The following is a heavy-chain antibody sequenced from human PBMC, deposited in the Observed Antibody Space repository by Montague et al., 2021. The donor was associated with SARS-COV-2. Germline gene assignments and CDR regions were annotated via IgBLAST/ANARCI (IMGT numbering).Heavy chain of an antibody. D-gene: IGHD3-16*01. J-gene: IGHJ6*02. Sequence: SLRLSCAASGFTLSNYDKHWVRQATGKGPEWVSAIGPAGDTYYPXSVKGRFIISREDAKSSLYLQMNDLRAGDTAVYYCARGWGGSPFYYYFYGMDVWGQGTTVTVS. CDR2: IGPAGDT. V-gene: IGHV3-13*01. CDR3: ARGWGGSPFYYYFYGMDV. CDR1: GFTLSNYD.